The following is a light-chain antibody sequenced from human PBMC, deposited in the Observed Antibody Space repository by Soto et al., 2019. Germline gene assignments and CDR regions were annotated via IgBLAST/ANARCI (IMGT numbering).Light chain of an antibody. V-gene: IGLV2-14*01. Sequence: QSVLTQPASVSGSPGQSVTISCTGASSDVGGYDYVSWYQQHPGKAPKLILFEVNNRPSGVSNHFSGSKSGNTASLIISGLQADDKADYYCSSYSTTSTLVFGSGTKLTVL. J-gene: IGLJ1*01. CDR1: SSDVGGYDY. CDR3: SSYSTTSTLV. CDR2: EVN.